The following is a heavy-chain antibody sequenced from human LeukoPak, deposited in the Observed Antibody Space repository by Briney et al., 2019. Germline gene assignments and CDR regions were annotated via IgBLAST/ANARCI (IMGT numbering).Heavy chain of an antibody. J-gene: IGHJ6*02. CDR1: GYTFTSYG. CDR3: AREITMVRGAPLYGMDV. V-gene: IGHV1-18*01. Sequence: GASVKVSCKASGYTFTSYGISWVRQAPGQGLEWMGWISAYNGNTNYAQKLQGRVTMTTDTSASTAYMELSSLRSEDTAVYYCAREITMVRGAPLYGMDVWGQGTTVTVSS. D-gene: IGHD3-10*01. CDR2: ISAYNGNT.